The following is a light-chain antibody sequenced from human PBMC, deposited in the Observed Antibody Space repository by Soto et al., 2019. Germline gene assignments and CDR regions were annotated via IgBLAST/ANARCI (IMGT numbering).Light chain of an antibody. CDR3: QQYGSSPLLT. Sequence: EIVLTQAPGTPSLSPGERATLSCRAIQTVSGTYVAWSQQTPGQAHRLLIYGASSRATAIPDRFSGSGSGTDFTLTINRLEPEDFAVYYCQQYGSSPLLTFGGGTKVEIK. J-gene: IGKJ4*01. V-gene: IGKV3-20*01. CDR1: QTVSGTY. CDR2: GAS.